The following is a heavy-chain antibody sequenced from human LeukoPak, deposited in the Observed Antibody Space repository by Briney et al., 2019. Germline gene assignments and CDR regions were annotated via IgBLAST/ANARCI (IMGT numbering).Heavy chain of an antibody. CDR1: GGTFSSYA. V-gene: IGHV1-69*05. CDR3: ARGGSLRAIAARPLNDAFDI. J-gene: IGHJ3*02. Sequence: SVKVSCKASGGTFSSYAISWVRQAPGQGLEWMGGIIPIFGTANYAQKFQGRVTITTDESTSTAYMELSSLRSEDTAVYYCARGGSLRAIAARPLNDAFDIWGQGQWSPSLQ. D-gene: IGHD6-6*01. CDR2: IIPIFGTA.